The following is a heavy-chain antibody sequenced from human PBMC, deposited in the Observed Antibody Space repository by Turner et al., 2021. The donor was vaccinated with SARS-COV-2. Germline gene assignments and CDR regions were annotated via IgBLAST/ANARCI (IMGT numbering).Heavy chain of an antibody. CDR1: GYTLIELS. J-gene: IGHJ5*02. D-gene: IGHD2-8*01. Sequence: QVQRVQSGAEVKKPGASVKVSCKVSGYTLIELSMHWVRQAPGKGLEWLGGFDPEDGETIYAQNFQCRVTMTEDTSTDTAYMELRSLRSEDTAVYYCATAPPYCTNGVCPNWFDPWGQGTLVTVSS. CDR3: ATAPPYCTNGVCPNWFDP. V-gene: IGHV1-24*01. CDR2: FDPEDGET.